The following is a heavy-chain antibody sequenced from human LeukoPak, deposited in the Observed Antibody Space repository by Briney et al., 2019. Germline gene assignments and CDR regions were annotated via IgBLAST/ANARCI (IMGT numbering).Heavy chain of an antibody. J-gene: IGHJ6*02. Sequence: GGSLRLSCVASGFIFSGYGMNWVRQAPGKGLEWVAVIWYDGSNKYYAESVKGRFTASRDNSKNTLYVQMNSLRPEDTAVYYCARVGCSGGSCRPYYYYAKDVWGQGTTVTVSS. D-gene: IGHD2-15*01. V-gene: IGHV3-33*01. CDR1: GFIFSGYG. CDR3: ARVGCSGGSCRPYYYYAKDV. CDR2: IWYDGSNK.